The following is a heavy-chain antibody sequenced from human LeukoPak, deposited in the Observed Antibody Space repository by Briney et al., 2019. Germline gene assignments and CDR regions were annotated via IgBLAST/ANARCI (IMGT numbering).Heavy chain of an antibody. Sequence: GGSLRLSCAASGFTFSSYWMSWVRQAPGKGLEWVANIKQDGSEKYYVDSVKGRFTISRDNAKNSLYLQMNSLGAEDTAVYCCARLYDYGDYVFFDWGQGTLVTVSS. D-gene: IGHD4-17*01. CDR2: IKQDGSEK. V-gene: IGHV3-7*01. CDR1: GFTFSSYW. J-gene: IGHJ4*02. CDR3: ARLYDYGDYVFFD.